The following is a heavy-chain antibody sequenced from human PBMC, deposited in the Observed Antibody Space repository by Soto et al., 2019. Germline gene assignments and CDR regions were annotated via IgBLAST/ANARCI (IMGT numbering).Heavy chain of an antibody. CDR2: ISGSGGST. CDR1: GFTFSSYA. D-gene: IGHD4-17*01. CDR3: AKGVPNYGDYSPIAGFDY. V-gene: IGHV3-23*01. J-gene: IGHJ4*02. Sequence: GGSLRLSCAASGFTFSSYAMSWVRQAPGKGLEWVSAISGSGGSTYYADSVKGRFTISRDNSKNTLYLQMNSLRAEDTAVYYCAKGVPNYGDYSPIAGFDYWGQGTLVTVSS.